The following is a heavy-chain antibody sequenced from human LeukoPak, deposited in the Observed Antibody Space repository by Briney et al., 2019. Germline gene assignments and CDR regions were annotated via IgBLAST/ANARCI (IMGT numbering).Heavy chain of an antibody. CDR3: AREGEYSYGWGHYYYCMDV. CDR1: GGSISSGSYY. CDR2: IYTSGST. J-gene: IGHJ6*03. V-gene: IGHV4-61*02. Sequence: PSQTLSLTCTASGGSISSGSYYWSWIRQPAGKELEWIGRIYTSGSTNYNPSLKSRVTISVDTSKTQFFLKLSFMTAATTAVYYCAREGEYSYGWGHYYYCMDVWGKGTTVTVSS. D-gene: IGHD5-18*01.